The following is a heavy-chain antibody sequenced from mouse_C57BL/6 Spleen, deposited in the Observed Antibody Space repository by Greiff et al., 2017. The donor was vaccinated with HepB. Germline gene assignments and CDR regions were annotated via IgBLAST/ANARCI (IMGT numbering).Heavy chain of an antibody. CDR3: ARQEYYGTYWYFDV. V-gene: IGHV5-6*01. J-gene: IGHJ1*03. CDR1: GFTFSSYG. Sequence: EVQGVESGGDLVKPGGSLKLSCAASGFTFSSYGMSWVRQTPDKRLEWVATISSGGSYTYYPDSVKGRFTISRDNAKNTLYLQMSSLKSEDTAMYYCARQEYYGTYWYFDVWGTGTTVTVSS. CDR2: ISSGGSYT. D-gene: IGHD1-1*01.